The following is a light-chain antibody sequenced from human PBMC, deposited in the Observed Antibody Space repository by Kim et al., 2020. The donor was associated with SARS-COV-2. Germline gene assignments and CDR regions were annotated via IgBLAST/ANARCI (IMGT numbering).Light chain of an antibody. CDR1: QDISNY. J-gene: IGKJ5*01. Sequence: SVGDRVTITSQASQDISNYLNWYQQKPGKAPKLLIYDASNLETGVPSRCSGSGSGTDFTFTISSLQPEDIATYYCQQYDNLPSITCGQGTRLEIK. CDR3: QQYDNLPSIT. V-gene: IGKV1-33*01. CDR2: DAS.